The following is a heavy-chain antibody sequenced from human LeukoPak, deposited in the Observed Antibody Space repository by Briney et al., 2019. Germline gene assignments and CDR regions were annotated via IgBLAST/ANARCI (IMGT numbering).Heavy chain of an antibody. V-gene: IGHV4-38-2*02. CDR1: GFSISSGHY. Sequence: SETLSLTCTVSGFSISSGHYWGWVRQPPGAGLEWIGSVYQSGTTYCNPSLKSRVTTSADMSKNQFSLRLRPVTAADTAVYYCASHITMTIWGQGTMVTVSS. J-gene: IGHJ3*02. CDR2: VYQSGTT. D-gene: IGHD3-22*01. CDR3: ASHITMTI.